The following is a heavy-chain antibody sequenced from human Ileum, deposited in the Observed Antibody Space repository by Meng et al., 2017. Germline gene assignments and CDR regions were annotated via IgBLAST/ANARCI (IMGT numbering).Heavy chain of an antibody. CDR2: INSGNGNI. Sequence: ASVKVSCKASGYTFTGYGIHWVRQAPGQGLEWMGWINSGNGNIRYSPKFQGRVTFTGDTSATTSYMAVTSLTSEDTAIYFCARDGGFSVGATLYDYWGQGTLVTVSS. V-gene: IGHV1-3*01. J-gene: IGHJ4*02. CDR3: ARDGGFSVGATLYDY. CDR1: GYTFTGYG. D-gene: IGHD1-26*01.